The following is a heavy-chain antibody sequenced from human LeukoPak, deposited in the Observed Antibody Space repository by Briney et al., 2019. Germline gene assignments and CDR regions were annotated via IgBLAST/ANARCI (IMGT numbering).Heavy chain of an antibody. CDR1: GFSFSSYA. J-gene: IGHJ3*02. Sequence: GESLRLSCAASGFSFSSYAMSWVRQAPGKGLEWVAVISYDGSNKYYADSVKGRFTISRDNSKNTLYLQMNSLRAEDTAVYYCARDSPAYYYDSSAGPEAFDIWGQGTMVTVSS. CDR2: ISYDGSNK. CDR3: ARDSPAYYYDSSAGPEAFDI. V-gene: IGHV3-30*04. D-gene: IGHD3-22*01.